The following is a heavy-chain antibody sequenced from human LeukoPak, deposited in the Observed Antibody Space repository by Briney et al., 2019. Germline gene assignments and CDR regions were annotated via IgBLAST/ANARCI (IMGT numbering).Heavy chain of an antibody. CDR3: ARERHYDFWSGYIIDY. V-gene: IGHV3-7*01. Sequence: GGSLRLSCAASGFTFSSYGMHWVRQAPGKGLEWVANIKQDGSEKYYVDSVKGRFTISRDNAKNSLYLQMNSLRAEDTAVYYCARERHYDFWSGYIIDYWGQGTLVTVSS. CDR2: IKQDGSEK. J-gene: IGHJ4*02. CDR1: GFTFSSYG. D-gene: IGHD3-3*01.